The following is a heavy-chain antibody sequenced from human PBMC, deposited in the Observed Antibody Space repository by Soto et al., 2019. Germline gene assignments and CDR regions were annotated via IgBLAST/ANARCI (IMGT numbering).Heavy chain of an antibody. J-gene: IGHJ6*02. V-gene: IGHV5-51*01. CDR3: ARHEATYYNFYGMDV. CDR1: GYSFTTYW. CDR2: IHPGESDT. Sequence: PGESLKISCKSYGYSFTTYWIAWVRQMPGKGLEWMGSIHPGESDTRYSPSFQGQATISADRSITTAYLQWSSLKASDTAIYYCARHEATYYNFYGMDVWGQGTTVTVSS.